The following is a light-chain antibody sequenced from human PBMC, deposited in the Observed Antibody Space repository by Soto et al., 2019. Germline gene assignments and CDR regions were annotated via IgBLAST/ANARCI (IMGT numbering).Light chain of an antibody. J-gene: IGKJ1*01. CDR1: QSISNW. V-gene: IGKV1-5*01. CDR2: DAS. Sequence: DIQMAQSPSSLSASVGDRVTITCRASQSISNWLAWYQQKPGKAPKLLIYDASSLESGVSLRFSGSGSGTEFTLTISSLQPDDFATYYCQQYNSYSRTFGQGTKVDIK. CDR3: QQYNSYSRT.